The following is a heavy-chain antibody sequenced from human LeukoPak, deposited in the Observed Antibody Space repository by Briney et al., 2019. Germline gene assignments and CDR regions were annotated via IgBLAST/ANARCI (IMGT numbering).Heavy chain of an antibody. D-gene: IGHD3-10*01. CDR2: INPDSGGT. V-gene: IGHV1-2*02. J-gene: IGHJ4*02. CDR1: GYTFSGFY. Sequence: ASVKVSCKASGYTFSGFYTHWVRQAPGQGLEWMGWINPDSGGTDYAQKFQGRVTMTRDTSISTAYMELSSLTSDDAAVYYCARYHRDGSVPFDDWGQGTLVTVSS. CDR3: ARYHRDGSVPFDD.